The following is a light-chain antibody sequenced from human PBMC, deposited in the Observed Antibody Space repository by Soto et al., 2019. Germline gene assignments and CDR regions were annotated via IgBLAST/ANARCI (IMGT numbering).Light chain of an antibody. CDR1: SSNIGAGYD. CDR2: GNS. CDR3: QSYDSSLSGSDV. Sequence: QSVLTQPPSVSGAPGQRVTISCTGSSSNIGAGYDVHWYQQLPGTAPKLLIYGNSNRPSGVPDRFSGSKSGTSASLAITGLQAGDEADYYCQSYDSSLSGSDVFGTGTKVTVL. V-gene: IGLV1-40*01. J-gene: IGLJ1*01.